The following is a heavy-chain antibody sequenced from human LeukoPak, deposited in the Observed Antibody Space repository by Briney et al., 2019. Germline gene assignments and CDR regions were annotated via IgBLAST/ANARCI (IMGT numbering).Heavy chain of an antibody. Sequence: PGGSLRLSCAASGFTFSSYSMNWVRQAPGKGLEWVSSISSSSTYIYSADSVKGRFTISTDNARNSLYLQMNSLRAEDTAVYYCARRRSDAFDVWGLGTMVTVSS. CDR3: ARRRSDAFDV. J-gene: IGHJ3*01. CDR1: GFTFSSYS. V-gene: IGHV3-21*01. CDR2: ISSSSTYI.